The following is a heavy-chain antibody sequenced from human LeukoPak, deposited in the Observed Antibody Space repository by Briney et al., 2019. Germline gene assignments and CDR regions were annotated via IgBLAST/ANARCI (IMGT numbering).Heavy chain of an antibody. V-gene: IGHV4-34*01. Sequence: SETLSLTCAVYGGSFSGYYWSWIRQPPGKGLEWIGEINHSGSTNYNPSLKSRVTISVDTSKNQFSLKLSSVTAADTAVYYCARQISRRGWSFDYGGQETLVTVPS. D-gene: IGHD6-19*01. J-gene: IGHJ4*02. CDR2: INHSGST. CDR1: GGSFSGYY. CDR3: ARQISRRGWSFDY.